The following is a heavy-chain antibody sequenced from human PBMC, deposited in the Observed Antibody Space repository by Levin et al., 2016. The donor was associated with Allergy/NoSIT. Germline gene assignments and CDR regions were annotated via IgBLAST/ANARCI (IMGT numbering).Heavy chain of an antibody. Sequence: GESLKISCAASEFRVSQFDMHWVRQAPGKGLEWISYISISGTTMYYADSVKGRFTISRDNSKNTLYLQMNSLRAEDTAVYYCVPQEEAIQIWLVDYWGQGTLVTVSS. V-gene: IGHV3-48*01. D-gene: IGHD5-18*01. J-gene: IGHJ4*02. CDR3: VPQEEAIQIWLVDY. CDR2: ISISGTTM. CDR1: EFRVSQFD.